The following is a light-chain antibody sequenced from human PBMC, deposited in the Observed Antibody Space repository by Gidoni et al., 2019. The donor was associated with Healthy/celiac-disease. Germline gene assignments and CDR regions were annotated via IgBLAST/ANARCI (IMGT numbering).Light chain of an antibody. V-gene: IGLV3-19*01. J-gene: IGLJ2*01. CDR3: NSRDSSGNHLL. CDR1: SLRSYY. CDR2: GKN. Sequence: SSELTQDPAVSVALGQTVRITCQGDSLRSYYARWYQQKPGQAPVLVIYGKNNRPSGIPDRFSGSSSGNTASLTIPGAQAEDESDYYCNSRDSSGNHLLFGGGTKLTVL.